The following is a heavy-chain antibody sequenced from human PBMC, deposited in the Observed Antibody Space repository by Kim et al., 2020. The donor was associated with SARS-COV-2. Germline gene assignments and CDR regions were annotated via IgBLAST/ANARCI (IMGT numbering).Heavy chain of an antibody. J-gene: IGHJ1*01. V-gene: IGHV3-9*01. Sequence: GGSLRLSCAASGFTFDDYAMHWVRHAPGKGLEWVSGISWDSGSIGYADSVKGRFTISTDNAKNSLYLQMNSLRAEDTALYYCAKDSSLGELSFGAPKWG. CDR2: ISWDSGSI. D-gene: IGHD3-16*02. CDR1: GFTFDDYA. CDR3: AKDSSLGELSFGAPK.